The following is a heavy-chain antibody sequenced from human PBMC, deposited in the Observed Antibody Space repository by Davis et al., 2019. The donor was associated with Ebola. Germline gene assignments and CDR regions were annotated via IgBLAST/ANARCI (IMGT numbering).Heavy chain of an antibody. CDR1: GFTFSAYG. CDR2: ISYDGHDQ. V-gene: IGHV3-30*03. Sequence: GESLKISCAASGFTFSAYGMHWVRQAPGHGLEWVGLISYDGHDQYYSDAVKGRFTISRDNAKNSLSLQMDSLRDEDTAVYYCARGEKVPRRYYNMDVWGQGTTVTVSS. D-gene: IGHD1-26*01. CDR3: ARGEKVPRRYYNMDV. J-gene: IGHJ6*02.